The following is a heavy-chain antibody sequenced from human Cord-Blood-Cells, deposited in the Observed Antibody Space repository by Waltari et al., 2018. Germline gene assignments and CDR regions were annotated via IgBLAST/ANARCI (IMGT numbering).Heavy chain of an antibody. Sequence: QVQLQQWGAGLLKPSETLSLTCAVYGGSFSGYYWSWIRQPPGKGLEWIGEINHSGSTNYNPSLKSRVTISVDTSKNQFSLKLSSVTAADTAVYYCARGRTGRRDAFDIWGQGTMVTVSS. CDR2: INHSGST. J-gene: IGHJ3*02. D-gene: IGHD1-1*01. CDR3: ARGRTGRRDAFDI. CDR1: GGSFSGYY. V-gene: IGHV4-34*01.